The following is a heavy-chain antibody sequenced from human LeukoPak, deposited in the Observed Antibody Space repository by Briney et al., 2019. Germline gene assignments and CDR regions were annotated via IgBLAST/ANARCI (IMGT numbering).Heavy chain of an antibody. V-gene: IGHV3-53*01. Sequence: GGSLRLSCTASGFTFGDYAMSWVRQAPGKGLEWVSFIYSDNTHYSDSVKGRFTISRDNSKNTLYLQMNSLRAEDTAVYYCARRAGAYSHPYDYWGQGTLVTVSS. CDR3: ARRAGAYSHPYDY. CDR1: GFTFGDYA. J-gene: IGHJ4*02. D-gene: IGHD4/OR15-4a*01. CDR2: IYSDNT.